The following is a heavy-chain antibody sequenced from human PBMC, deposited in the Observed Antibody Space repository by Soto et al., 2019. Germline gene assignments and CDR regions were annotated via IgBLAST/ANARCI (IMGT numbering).Heavy chain of an antibody. D-gene: IGHD2-21*01. CDR3: ARDLPPYDPTSSVVVARFDY. Sequence: QVQLVQSGPEMKEPGASVKVSCKASNYDFRDYGFSWVRQAPGQGLEWMGWISPYKGDTNYAQKFQASVTLTTDTSTNTASMELRSLRSDDTAMYYCARDLPPYDPTSSVVVARFDYWGQGTLVTVSS. V-gene: IGHV1-18*01. J-gene: IGHJ4*02. CDR2: ISPYKGDT. CDR1: NYDFRDYG.